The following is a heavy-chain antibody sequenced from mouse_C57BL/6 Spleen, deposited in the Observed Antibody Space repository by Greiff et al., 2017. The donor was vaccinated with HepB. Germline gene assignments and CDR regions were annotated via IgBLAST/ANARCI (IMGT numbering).Heavy chain of an antibody. CDR3: AREGLLQGYYWYFDV. Sequence: EVKLEESGAELVKPGASVKLSCTASGFNIKDYYMHWVKQRTEQGLEWIGRIDPEDGETKYAPKFQGKATITADTSSNTAYLQLSSLTSEDTAVYYCAREGLLQGYYWYFDVWGTGTTVTVSS. D-gene: IGHD2-3*01. CDR1: GFNIKDYY. CDR2: IDPEDGET. V-gene: IGHV14-2*01. J-gene: IGHJ1*03.